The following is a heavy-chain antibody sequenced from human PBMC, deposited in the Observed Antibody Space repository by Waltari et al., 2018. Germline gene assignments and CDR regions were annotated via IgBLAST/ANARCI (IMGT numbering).Heavy chain of an antibody. CDR1: GYPFTTYT. Sequence: QVQLVQSGAEVVMPGASVTISCKSSGYPFTTYTFHWLRQAPGQSLEWMGWINVGQRDTKYVEKLQGRVTIARDTTDTSASTVYMELRSLTSDDTAIYYCARGNRLSGSDYFEVWGQGTLLTVSS. J-gene: IGHJ3*01. CDR3: ARGNRLSGSDYFEV. V-gene: IGHV1-3*01. CDR2: INVGQRDT. D-gene: IGHD5-12*01.